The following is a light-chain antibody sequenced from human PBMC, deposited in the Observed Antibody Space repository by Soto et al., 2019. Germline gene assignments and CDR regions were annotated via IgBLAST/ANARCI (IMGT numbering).Light chain of an antibody. CDR1: SSDVGGYNY. Sequence: QSALTQPPSASGSPGQSVTISCTGTSSDVGGYNYVSWYQQHPGKVPKLMIYEVTKRPSGVPDRFSGSKSGNTASLTVSGLQTEDEADYYCSSYAGTAYVFGTGTKLT. J-gene: IGLJ1*01. CDR2: EVT. V-gene: IGLV2-8*01. CDR3: SSYAGTAYV.